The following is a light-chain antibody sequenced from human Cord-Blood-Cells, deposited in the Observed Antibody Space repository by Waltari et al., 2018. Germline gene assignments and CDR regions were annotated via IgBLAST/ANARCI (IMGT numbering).Light chain of an antibody. J-gene: IGLJ3*02. CDR3: CSYAGSYGWV. Sequence: QSALTQPRSVSGSPGQSVTISCTGTSSDVGGYNYVSWYQPHPGKAPKLMIYDVSKRPSGVPDRLSGSKSGNTASLTISGLQAEDEADYYCCSYAGSYGWVFGGGTKLTVL. V-gene: IGLV2-11*01. CDR2: DVS. CDR1: SSDVGGYNY.